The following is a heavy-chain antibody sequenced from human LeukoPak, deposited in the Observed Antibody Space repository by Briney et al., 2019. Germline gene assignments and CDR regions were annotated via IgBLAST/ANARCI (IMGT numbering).Heavy chain of an antibody. D-gene: IGHD6-13*01. CDR2: IYYSGST. CDR1: GGSISSYY. CDR3: ARPQYSSSWYGDDY. J-gene: IGHJ4*02. V-gene: IGHV4-59*05. Sequence: SETLSLTCTVSGGSISSYYWSWIRQPPGKGLEWIGSIYYSGSTYYNPSLKSRVTISVDTSKNQFSLKLSSVTAADTAVYYCARPQYSSSWYGDDYWGQGTLVTVSS.